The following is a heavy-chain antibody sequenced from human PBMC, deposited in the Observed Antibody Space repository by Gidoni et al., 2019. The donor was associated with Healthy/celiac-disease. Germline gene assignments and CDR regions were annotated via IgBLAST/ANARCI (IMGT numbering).Heavy chain of an antibody. J-gene: IGHJ4*02. CDR1: GFTFSTDC. CDR2: IKSKTDGGTT. V-gene: IGHV3-15*01. D-gene: IGHD2-15*01. CDR3: TTGRSGGS. Sequence: EVQLVESGGGLVQPGGSLRLSCAASGFTFSTDCMSWVRQAPGKGLEWFGRIKSKTDGGTTDYAAPLKGRFTISREDSKNTLYLQMNSLKTEDTAVYYCTTGRSGGSWGQGTLVTVSS.